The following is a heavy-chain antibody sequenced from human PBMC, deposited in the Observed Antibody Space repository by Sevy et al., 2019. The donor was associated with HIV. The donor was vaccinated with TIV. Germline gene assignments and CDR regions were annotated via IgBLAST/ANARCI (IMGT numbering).Heavy chain of an antibody. D-gene: IGHD3-10*01. CDR3: AREDYYGSGSYYGPLDY. CDR2: ISSSSSTI. V-gene: IGHV3-48*01. Sequence: GGLRLSCAASGFTFSSYSMNWVRQAPGKGLEWVSYISSSSSTIYYADSVKGRFTISRDNAKNSLYLQMNSLRAEDTAVYYCAREDYYGSGSYYGPLDYWGQGTLVTVSS. CDR1: GFTFSSYS. J-gene: IGHJ4*02.